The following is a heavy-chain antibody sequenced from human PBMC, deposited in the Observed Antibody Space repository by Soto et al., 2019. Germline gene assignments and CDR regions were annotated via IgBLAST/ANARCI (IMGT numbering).Heavy chain of an antibody. J-gene: IGHJ3*02. CDR3: IRGRRYYDRWGVFAI. CDR2: ISTSGSPI. D-gene: IGHD3-22*01. V-gene: IGHV3-48*02. Sequence: EVQLVESGGGLVQPGGSLRLSCAASGFTFSYYSLNWFRQAPGKGLEWISYISTSGSPIYYVDSVKGLFTISRDNAKDSLYLQMSSLRDEDTAVYYCIRGRRYYDRWGVFAIWGQGTMVTVSS. CDR1: GFTFSYYS.